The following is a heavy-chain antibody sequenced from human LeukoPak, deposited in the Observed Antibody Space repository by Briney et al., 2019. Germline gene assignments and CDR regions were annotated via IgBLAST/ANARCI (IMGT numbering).Heavy chain of an antibody. Sequence: ASVKVSCKASGGTFISYAISWVRQAPGQGLEWMGGIIPIFGTANYAQKFQGRVTITADESTSTAYMELSSLRSEDTAVYYCASPVYYYDSSGYQYYYYYGMDVWGQGTTVTVSS. CDR3: ASPVYYYDSSGYQYYYYYGMDV. CDR1: GGTFISYA. V-gene: IGHV1-69*13. D-gene: IGHD3-22*01. CDR2: IIPIFGTA. J-gene: IGHJ6*02.